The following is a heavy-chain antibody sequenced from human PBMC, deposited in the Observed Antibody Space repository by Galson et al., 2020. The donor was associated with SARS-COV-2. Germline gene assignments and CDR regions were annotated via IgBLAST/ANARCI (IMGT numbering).Heavy chain of an antibody. CDR2: INHSGST. D-gene: IGHD6-13*01. J-gene: IGHJ6*02. CDR1: GESFSGYY. Sequence: SETLSLTCAVYGESFSGYYWSWIRQPPGKGLEWIGEINHSGSTTYNPSLKSRVTISVDTAKNQFSLKLSSVTAADTAVYYCARGGIAAAGFDYYYYVMDVWGQGTTVTVSS. CDR3: ARGGIAAAGFDYYYYVMDV. V-gene: IGHV4-34*01.